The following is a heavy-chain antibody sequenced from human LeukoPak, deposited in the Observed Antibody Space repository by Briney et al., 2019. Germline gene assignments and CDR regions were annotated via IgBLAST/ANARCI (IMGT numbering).Heavy chain of an antibody. CDR2: IFTGGTT. D-gene: IGHD2-15*01. CDR3: ARDRAGYYLDY. CDR1: GFTVSSSY. V-gene: IGHV3-53*01. Sequence: GGSLRLSCAASGFTVSSSYMTWVRQAPGKGLEWVSVIFTGGTTYYADSVKGRFIISRDNSKNTLSLQMNSLRAEDTAVYYCARDRAGYYLDYWGQGTLVTVSP. J-gene: IGHJ4*02.